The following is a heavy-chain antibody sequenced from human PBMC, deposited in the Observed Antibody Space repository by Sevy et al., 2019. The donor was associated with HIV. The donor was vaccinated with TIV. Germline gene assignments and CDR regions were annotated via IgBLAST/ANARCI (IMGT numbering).Heavy chain of an antibody. D-gene: IGHD3-22*01. V-gene: IGHV3-23*01. CDR2: ISGSGGST. Sequence: GGSLRLSCAASGFTFSSYAMSWVRQAPGKGLEWVSAISGSGGSTYYADSVKGRFTISRDNSKNTLYLQMNSLGAEDTAVYYCAKSGGDRSGYYRYYYYGMDVWGQGTTVTVSS. J-gene: IGHJ6*02. CDR1: GFTFSSYA. CDR3: AKSGGDRSGYYRYYYYGMDV.